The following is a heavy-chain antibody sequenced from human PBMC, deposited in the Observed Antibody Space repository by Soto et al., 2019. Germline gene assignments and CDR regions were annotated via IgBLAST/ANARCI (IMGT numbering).Heavy chain of an antibody. CDR1: GGSISSYY. V-gene: IGHV4-59*08. CDR2: IYYSGST. Sequence: SETLSLTCTVSGGSISSYYWSWIRQPPGKGLEWIGYIYYSGSTNYNPSLKSRVTISVDTSKNQFSLKLSSVTAADTAVYYCARTQGVYRNFDYWGQGTLVTVSS. J-gene: IGHJ4*02. CDR3: ARTQGVYRNFDY. D-gene: IGHD3-16*01.